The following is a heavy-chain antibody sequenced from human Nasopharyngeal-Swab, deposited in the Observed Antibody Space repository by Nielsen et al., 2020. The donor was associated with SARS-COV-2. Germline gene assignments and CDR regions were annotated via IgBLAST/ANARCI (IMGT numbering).Heavy chain of an antibody. J-gene: IGHJ4*02. Sequence: GGSLRLSCAASGFTFSGYWRHWVCQAPGKGLMWVSRINSDGSSTTYADSVKGRFTISRDNAKNTLYLQMNSLRAEDTAVYYCARAGNGDYVPPDYWGQGTLVTVSS. CDR3: ARAGNGDYVPPDY. CDR2: INSDGSST. CDR1: GFTFSGYW. D-gene: IGHD4-17*01. V-gene: IGHV3-74*01.